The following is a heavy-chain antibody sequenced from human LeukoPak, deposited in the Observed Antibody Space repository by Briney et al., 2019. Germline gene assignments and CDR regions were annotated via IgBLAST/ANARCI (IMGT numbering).Heavy chain of an antibody. CDR3: ARANYYGSGRAAFDI. D-gene: IGHD3-10*01. V-gene: IGHV3-74*01. CDR2: INSDGSSI. Sequence: GGSLRLSCAASGFTFSSYWMHWVRQAPGKGLVWVSRINSDGSSISYADSVKGRFTISRDNAKNTLYLQMNSLRAEDTAVYYCARANYYGSGRAAFDIWGQGTMVTVSS. J-gene: IGHJ3*02. CDR1: GFTFSSYW.